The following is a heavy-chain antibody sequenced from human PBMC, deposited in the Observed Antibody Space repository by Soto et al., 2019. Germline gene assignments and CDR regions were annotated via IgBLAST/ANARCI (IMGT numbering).Heavy chain of an antibody. V-gene: IGHV1-69*02. CDR3: ARGPATVTSIYYYMDV. Sequence: SVKVSCKASGGTFSSYTISWVRQAPGQGLEWMGRITPILGIANYAQKFQGRVTITADKSTSTAYMELSSLRSEDTAVYYCARGPATVTSIYYYMDVWGKGTTVTVSS. CDR1: GGTFSSYT. CDR2: ITPILGIA. J-gene: IGHJ6*03. D-gene: IGHD4-17*01.